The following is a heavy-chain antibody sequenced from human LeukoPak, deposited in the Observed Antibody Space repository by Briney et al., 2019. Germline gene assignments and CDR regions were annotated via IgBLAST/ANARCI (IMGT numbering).Heavy chain of an antibody. CDR3: ARGGANFFDF. V-gene: IGHV3-30-3*01. Sequence: GGSLRLSCEASGFTFNRYAMHWVRQAPGKGLEWVAVISYDGSNIQYADSVKGRFTISRDNSKNTLYLQMNSLSGEDTAVRYCARGGANFFDFWGQGALVTVSS. CDR1: GFTFNRYA. CDR2: ISYDGSNI. J-gene: IGHJ4*02. D-gene: IGHD2-8*01.